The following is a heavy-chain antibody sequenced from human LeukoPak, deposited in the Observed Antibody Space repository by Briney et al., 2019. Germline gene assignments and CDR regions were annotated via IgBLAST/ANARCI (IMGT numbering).Heavy chain of an antibody. Sequence: GGSLRLSCAASGFTFSGFAMMWLRQAPGKGLEWVSAIRGGGRTTFYADSVKGRFTISRVNSKNTLYLQMSSLRVDDTAVYYCARDPNGDYIGAFEIWGQGTVVTVSS. D-gene: IGHD4-17*01. V-gene: IGHV3-23*01. CDR3: ARDPNGDYIGAFEI. J-gene: IGHJ3*02. CDR2: IRGGGRTT. CDR1: GFTFSGFA.